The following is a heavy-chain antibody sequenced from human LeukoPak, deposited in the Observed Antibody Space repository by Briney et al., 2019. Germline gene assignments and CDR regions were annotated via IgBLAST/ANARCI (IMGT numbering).Heavy chain of an antibody. CDR1: GFRFSSYP. V-gene: IGHV3-23*01. Sequence: GGSLRFSCIPSGFRFSSYPMSWVRQAPGKGLEWVSSISSSGGTPYHADSVKGRFTISRDNSRNTLYLQMNSLRAEDTAVYYCAKDWSEDLLTGLLDNWGQGTLVAVSS. CDR3: AKDWSEDLLTGLLDN. D-gene: IGHD3-9*01. CDR2: ISSSGGTP. J-gene: IGHJ4*02.